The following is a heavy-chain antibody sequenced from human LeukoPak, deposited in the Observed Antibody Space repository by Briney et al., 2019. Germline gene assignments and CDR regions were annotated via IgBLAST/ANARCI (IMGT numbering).Heavy chain of an antibody. J-gene: IGHJ4*02. D-gene: IGHD3-22*01. CDR1: GGTSSSYA. V-gene: IGHV1-69*04. CDR3: ASPPPYYYDSSGAFDY. CDR2: IIPILGIA. Sequence: ASVKVSCKASGGTSSSYAISWVRQAPGQGLEWMGRIIPILGIANYAQKFQGRVTITADKSTSTAYMELSSLRSEDTAVYYCASPPPYYYDSSGAFDYWGQGTLVTVSS.